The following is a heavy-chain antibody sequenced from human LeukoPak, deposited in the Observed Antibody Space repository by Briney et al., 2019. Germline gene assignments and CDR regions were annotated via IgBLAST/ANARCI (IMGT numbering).Heavy chain of an antibody. D-gene: IGHD6-13*01. V-gene: IGHV4-61*01. CDR1: GGSVSSGSYY. Sequence: SETLSLTCTVSGGSVSSGSYYWSWIRQPPGKGLEWIGYIYCSGSTNYNLSLKSRVTISVDTSKNQFSLKLSSVTAADTAVYYCAREGSGSSWYYTAYYFDYWGQGTLVTVSS. CDR2: IYCSGST. CDR3: AREGSGSSWYYTAYYFDY. J-gene: IGHJ4*02.